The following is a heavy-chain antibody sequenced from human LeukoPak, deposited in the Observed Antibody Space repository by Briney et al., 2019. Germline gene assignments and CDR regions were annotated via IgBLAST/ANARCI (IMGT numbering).Heavy chain of an antibody. CDR1: GFTFGTYA. D-gene: IGHD5-18*01. Sequence: GGSLRLSCTSSGFTFGTYAVSWFRQAPGKGLEWVAFIRSKTFGGTTEYAASVKGRFTISRDDSKSIAYLQMNSLKTEDTAVYYCTRYSGRTDYWGQGTLVSVSS. CDR2: IRSKTFGGTT. V-gene: IGHV3-49*03. CDR3: TRYSGRTDY. J-gene: IGHJ4*02.